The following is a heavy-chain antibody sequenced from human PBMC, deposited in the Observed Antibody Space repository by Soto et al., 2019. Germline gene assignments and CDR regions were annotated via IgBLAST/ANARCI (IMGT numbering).Heavy chain of an antibody. V-gene: IGHV3-48*03. Sequence: GGSLRLSCISSGFTFRTYTMNWVRQAPGKGLEWVSYISSSGSTIYYADSVKGRFTISRDNAKNSLYLQMNSLRAEDTAVYYCARDMEEDSSSEELYYYYGMDVWGQGTTVTVSS. CDR2: ISSSGSTI. J-gene: IGHJ6*02. CDR1: GFTFRTYT. D-gene: IGHD6-6*01. CDR3: ARDMEEDSSSEELYYYYGMDV.